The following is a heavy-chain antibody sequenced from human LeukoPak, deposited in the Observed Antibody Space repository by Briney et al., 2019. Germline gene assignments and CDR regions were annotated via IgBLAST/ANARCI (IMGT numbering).Heavy chain of an antibody. CDR3: TRDNYYGATFFDY. D-gene: IGHD1-26*01. CDR1: GFTFGDYA. CDR2: IRSKAYGGTT. V-gene: IGHV3-49*04. J-gene: IGHJ4*02. Sequence: PGGSLRLSCTASGFTFGDYAMSWVRQAPGKGREWVGFIRSKAYGGTTEYAASVKGRFTISRDDSKSIAYLQMNSLKTEDTAVYYCTRDNYYGATFFDYWGQGTLVTVSS.